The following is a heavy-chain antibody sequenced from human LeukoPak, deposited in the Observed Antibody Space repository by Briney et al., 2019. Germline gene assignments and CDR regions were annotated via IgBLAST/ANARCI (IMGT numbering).Heavy chain of an antibody. CDR1: GFTFDDYG. D-gene: IGHD3-3*01. Sequence: GGSLRLSCAASGFTFDDYGMSWVRQAPGKGLEWVSGINLNGGSTGYADAVKGRFTISRDNAKNSLYLQMNSLRDEDTGLYYCARGGTLGIFAVVLRMDVWGKGTTDTVSS. CDR3: ARGGTLGIFAVVLRMDV. CDR2: INLNGGST. V-gene: IGHV3-20*04. J-gene: IGHJ6*04.